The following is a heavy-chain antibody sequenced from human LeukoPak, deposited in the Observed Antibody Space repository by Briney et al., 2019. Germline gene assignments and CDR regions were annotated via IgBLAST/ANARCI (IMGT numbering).Heavy chain of an antibody. D-gene: IGHD5-24*01. Sequence: PSETLSLTCTVPGGSISSSRYYWGWLRQPPGKGLEWLGRIYYSGSTYYNPSLKSRVTISVDTSKNQFSQKLSTVTAADTALYYCARQWVEMRAQRWQGAFDIWGQGTMVTVSS. J-gene: IGHJ3*02. V-gene: IGHV4-39*01. CDR2: IYYSGST. CDR3: ARQWVEMRAQRWQGAFDI. CDR1: GGSISSSRYY.